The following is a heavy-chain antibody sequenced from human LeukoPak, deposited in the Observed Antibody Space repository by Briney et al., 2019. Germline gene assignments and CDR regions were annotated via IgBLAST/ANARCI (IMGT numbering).Heavy chain of an antibody. J-gene: IGHJ3*02. CDR3: ARHDEIPVITNGFNI. D-gene: IGHD3-22*01. V-gene: IGHV4-4*09. CDR1: SGSIGRHY. Sequence: SETLSLTCTVSSGSIGRHYWSWIRQFPGKGLEWIGFSHISGNTIYSPSLKSRVTILLDTSKNQFSLRLSSVTAADTALYYCARHDEIPVITNGFNIWGQGTMVTVSS. CDR2: SHISGNT.